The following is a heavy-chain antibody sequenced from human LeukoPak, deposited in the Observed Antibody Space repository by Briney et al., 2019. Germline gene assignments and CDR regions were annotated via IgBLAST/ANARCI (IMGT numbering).Heavy chain of an antibody. J-gene: IGHJ4*02. CDR1: GGSISSGGYY. V-gene: IGHV4-30-2*01. CDR2: IYHSGST. CDR3: ARDLTAYGSGSYDY. Sequence: PSETLSLTCTVSGGSISSGGYYWSWIRQPPGKGLEWIGYIYHSGSTYYNPSLKSRVTISVDTSKNQFSLKLSSVTAADTAVYYCARDLTAYGSGSYDYWGQGTLVTVSS. D-gene: IGHD3-10*01.